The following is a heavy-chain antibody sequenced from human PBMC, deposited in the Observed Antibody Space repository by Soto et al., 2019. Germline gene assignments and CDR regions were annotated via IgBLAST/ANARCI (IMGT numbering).Heavy chain of an antibody. V-gene: IGHV3-74*01. Sequence: EVQLVESGGGLVQPGRSLRLSCAASGFTFSSYWMHWVRQAPGRGLVWVSHINSDGSTTTYADSVEGRFTISRDNAKNTLYLQMNSVRAEDTAVYYCVRDESGLGIDDWRLGTLVTVSS. CDR1: GFTFSSYW. D-gene: IGHD2-15*01. J-gene: IGHJ4*02. CDR3: VRDESGLGIDD. CDR2: INSDGSTT.